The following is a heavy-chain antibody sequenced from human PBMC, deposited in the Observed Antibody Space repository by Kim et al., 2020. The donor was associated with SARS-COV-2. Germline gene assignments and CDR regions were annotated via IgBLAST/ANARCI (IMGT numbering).Heavy chain of an antibody. CDR1: GFTFSHFA. D-gene: IGHD5-18*01. Sequence: GGSLRLSCAGSGFTFSHFAIHWVRRAPGKGLEYVSATTRSGDGSFYADSVEGRFTISRDNSKNTLYLQMNSLRLEDTCVYYCVRAVRSYGAVLWGQGTLVSVSS. CDR3: VRAVRSYGAVL. V-gene: IGHV3-64D*06. J-gene: IGHJ1*01. CDR2: TTRSGDGS.